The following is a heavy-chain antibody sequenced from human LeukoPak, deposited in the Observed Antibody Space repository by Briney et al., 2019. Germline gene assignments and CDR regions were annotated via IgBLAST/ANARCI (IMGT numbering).Heavy chain of an antibody. CDR2: MNPNSGNT. CDR3: ARDAQYSGNYY. CDR1: GYTFTSYD. V-gene: IGHV1-8*03. J-gene: IGHJ4*02. D-gene: IGHD5-18*01. Sequence: ASVKVSCKASGYTFTSYDINWVRQATGQGLEWMGWMNPNSGNTGYAQKFQGRVTITRNTSISTAYMELSSLRSEDTAVYYCARDAQYSGNYYWGQGTLVTVSS.